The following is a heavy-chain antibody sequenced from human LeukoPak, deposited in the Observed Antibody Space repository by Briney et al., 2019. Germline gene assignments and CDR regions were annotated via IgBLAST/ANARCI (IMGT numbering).Heavy chain of an antibody. V-gene: IGHV3-48*03. CDR2: ISSSGNTI. D-gene: IGHD5-18*01. J-gene: IGHJ4*02. CDR3: ARAPGYSYGYSLDY. Sequence: GGSLRLSCAASGFTFSSSEMNWVRQAPGKGLEWVSYISSSGNTISYADSVKGRFTISRDNAKNSLYLQMNSLRAEDTAVYYCARAPGYSYGYSLDYWGQGTLVTVSS. CDR1: GFTFSSSE.